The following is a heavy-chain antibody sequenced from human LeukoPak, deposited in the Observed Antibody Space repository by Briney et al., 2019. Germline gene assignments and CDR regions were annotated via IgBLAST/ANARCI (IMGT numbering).Heavy chain of an antibody. Sequence: ASVKVSCKASGGTFSSYAISWVRQAPGQGLEWMGWISAYNGNTNCAQKLQGRVTMTTDTSTSTAYMELRSLRSDDTAVYYCARVVGYCSSTSCPRRMDVWGKGTTVTVSS. CDR1: GGTFSSYA. CDR3: ARVVGYCSSTSCPRRMDV. V-gene: IGHV1-18*01. CDR2: ISAYNGNT. J-gene: IGHJ6*04. D-gene: IGHD2-2*01.